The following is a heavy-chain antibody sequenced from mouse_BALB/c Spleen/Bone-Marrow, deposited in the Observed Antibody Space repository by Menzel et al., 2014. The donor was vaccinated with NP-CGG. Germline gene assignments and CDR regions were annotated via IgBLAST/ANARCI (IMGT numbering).Heavy chain of an antibody. CDR2: IWGDGRT. V-gene: IGHV2-6-7*01. CDR1: GLSLIGYG. CDR3: ARHRDNYFYFDC. Sequence: VKLQESGPGLVAPSQSLSITCTVSGLSLIGYGVNWVRQPPGKGLEWLGMIWGDGRTDYNSALKSRLIISKDNSKSQVFLKMNSLQTDDTARYYCARHRDNYFYFDCWGQGTTLTVSS. D-gene: IGHD1-3*01. J-gene: IGHJ2*01.